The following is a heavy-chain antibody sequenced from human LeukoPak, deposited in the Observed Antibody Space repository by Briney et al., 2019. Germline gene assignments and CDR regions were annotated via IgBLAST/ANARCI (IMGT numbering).Heavy chain of an antibody. CDR2: INPSGGST. D-gene: IGHD3-3*01. V-gene: IGHV1-46*01. J-gene: IGHJ3*02. CDR1: GYTFTSYY. CDR3: ARTPSYDFWSGYYTGLDAFDI. Sequence: GASVKVSCKASGYTFTSYYMHWVRQAPGQGLEWMGIINPSGGSTSYAQKFQGRVTMTRDTSTSTVYMELSSLRSEDTAVYYCARTPSYDFWSGYYTGLDAFDIWGQGTMVTVSS.